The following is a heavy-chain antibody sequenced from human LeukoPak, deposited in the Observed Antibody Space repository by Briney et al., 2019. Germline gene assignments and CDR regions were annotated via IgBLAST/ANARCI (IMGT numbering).Heavy chain of an antibody. CDR3: ARGKRGSHSVAFDY. Sequence: PGGSLRLSCAASGFTVSSNYMSWVRLAPGKGLEWVSVIYIGGSTYYADSVKGRFTISRDNSKNTLFLQMISLRAEDTAVYYCARGKRGSHSVAFDYWGQGTLVTVSS. D-gene: IGHD5-12*01. CDR2: IYIGGST. CDR1: GFTVSSNY. J-gene: IGHJ4*02. V-gene: IGHV3-53*01.